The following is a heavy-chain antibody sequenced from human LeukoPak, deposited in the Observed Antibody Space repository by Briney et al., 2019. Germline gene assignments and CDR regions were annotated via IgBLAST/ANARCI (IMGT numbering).Heavy chain of an antibody. CDR3: ARSTYYYDSSGYYYFDY. V-gene: IGHV1-18*01. D-gene: IGHD3-22*01. Sequence: GASVKVSCKASGYTFTSYGISWVRQAPGQGLEWMGWISAYNGNTNYAQKLQGRVTMTTDTPTSTAYMELRSLRSDDTAVYYCARSTYYYDSSGYYYFDYWGQGTLVTVSS. CDR1: GYTFTSYG. J-gene: IGHJ4*02. CDR2: ISAYNGNT.